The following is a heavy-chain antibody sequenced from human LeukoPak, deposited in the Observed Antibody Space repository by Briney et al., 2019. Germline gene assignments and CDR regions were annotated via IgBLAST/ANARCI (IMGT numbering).Heavy chain of an antibody. CDR1: GYTFTGYY. D-gene: IGHD3-10*01. Sequence: ASVKVSCKASGYTFTGYYMHWVRQAPGQGLEWMGWINPNSGGTNYAQKFQGWVTMTRDTSISTVYMELSRLRSDDTAVYYCAREGVRGVIGWFDPWGQGTLVTVSS. CDR3: AREGVRGVIGWFDP. CDR2: INPNSGGT. J-gene: IGHJ5*02. V-gene: IGHV1-2*04.